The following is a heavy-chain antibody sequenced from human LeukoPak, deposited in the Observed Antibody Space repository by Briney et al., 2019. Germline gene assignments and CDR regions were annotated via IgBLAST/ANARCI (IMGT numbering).Heavy chain of an antibody. Sequence: PGGSLRLSCAASGFTFSSYSMNWVRQAPGKGLEWVSSISSSSSYIYYADSVKGRFTISRDNAKNSLYLQMNSLRAEDTAVYYCARTAGGAAAEEGPWGQGTLVTVSS. CDR3: ARTAGGAAAEEGP. J-gene: IGHJ5*02. CDR2: ISSSSSYI. CDR1: GFTFSSYS. D-gene: IGHD6-13*01. V-gene: IGHV3-21*01.